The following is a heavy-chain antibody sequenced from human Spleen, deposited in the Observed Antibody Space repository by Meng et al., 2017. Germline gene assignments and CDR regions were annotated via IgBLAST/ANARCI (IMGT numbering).Heavy chain of an antibody. CDR3: ARGPTTMAHDFDY. V-gene: IGHV4-34*01. CDR1: GGSFSDYY. CDR2: INHSGST. J-gene: IGHJ4*02. Sequence: HEGGRALLNPSETLALTWFVSGGSFSDYYWSWIRQPPGKGLEWIGEINHSGSTNYNPSLESRATISVDTSQNNLSLKLSSVTAADSAVYYCARGPTTMAHDFDYWGQGTLVTVSS. D-gene: IGHD4-11*01.